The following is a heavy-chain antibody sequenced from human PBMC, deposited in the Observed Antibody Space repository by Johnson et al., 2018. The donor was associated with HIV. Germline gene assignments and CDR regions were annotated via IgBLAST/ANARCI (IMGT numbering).Heavy chain of an antibody. CDR1: GFTVSSNY. V-gene: IGHV3-66*02. D-gene: IGHD1-7*01. CDR3: ARVRRKNWNLGDPFEI. CDR2: IYSGGST. Sequence: VQLVESGGGLVQPGGSLRLSCAASGFTVSSNYMSWVRQAPGKGLAWVSVIYSGGSTYYADSVKGRFTISRDNSKNTLYLQMNSLRAEDTGVYFCARVRRKNWNLGDPFEIWGQGTMVTVSS. J-gene: IGHJ3*02.